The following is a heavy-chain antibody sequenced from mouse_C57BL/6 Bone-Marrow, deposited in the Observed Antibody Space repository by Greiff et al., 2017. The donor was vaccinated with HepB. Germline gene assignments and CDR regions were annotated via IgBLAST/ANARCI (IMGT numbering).Heavy chain of an antibody. CDR1: GFSLTSYG. V-gene: IGHV2-6*01. D-gene: IGHD2-1*01. CDR2: IWGVGST. Sequence: VKLMESGPGLVAPSQSLSITCTVSGFSLTSYGVDWVRQSPGKGREWLGVIWGVGSTNYNSALKSRLSISKDNSKSQVFLKMNSLQTDDTAMYYCASIYYGFAYWGQGTLVTVSA. CDR3: ASIYYGFAY. J-gene: IGHJ3*01.